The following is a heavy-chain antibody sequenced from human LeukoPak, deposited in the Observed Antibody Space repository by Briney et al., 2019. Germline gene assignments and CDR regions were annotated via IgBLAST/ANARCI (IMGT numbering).Heavy chain of an antibody. CDR3: ARVHSGSYFWFDP. D-gene: IGHD1-26*01. Sequence: PSETLSLTCAVYGGSFSGYYWSWIRQPPGKGLEWIGEINHSGSTNYNPSLKSRVTISVDTSKNQFSLKLSSVTAADTAVYYCARVHSGSYFWFDPWGQGTLVTVSS. CDR2: INHSGST. J-gene: IGHJ5*02. CDR1: GGSFSGYY. V-gene: IGHV4-34*01.